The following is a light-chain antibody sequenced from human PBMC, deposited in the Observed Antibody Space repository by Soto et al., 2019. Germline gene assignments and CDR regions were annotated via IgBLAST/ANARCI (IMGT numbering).Light chain of an antibody. J-gene: IGKJ5*01. Sequence: EVGMTQSPATLSVSPGEIATLSCRASESVSRNLAWYQQKPGQAPRLLIYDASTRATGIPDRFSGGGSGTEFTLTISSLQSEDFAVYYCQQYNNWPPITFGQGTRLEIK. V-gene: IGKV3-15*01. CDR3: QQYNNWPPIT. CDR1: ESVSRN. CDR2: DAS.